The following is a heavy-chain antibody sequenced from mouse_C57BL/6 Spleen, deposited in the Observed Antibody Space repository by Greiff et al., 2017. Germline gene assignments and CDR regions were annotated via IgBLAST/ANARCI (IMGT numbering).Heavy chain of an antibody. V-gene: IGHV1-15*01. CDR1: GYTFTDYE. CDR2: IDPETGGT. Sequence: VQLQQSGAELVRPGASVTLSCKASGYTFTDYEMHWVKQTPVHGLEWIGAIDPETGGTAYNQKFKGKAILTAAKSSSTAYMELRSLTSEDSAVYYCTRSRTAQAWFAYWGQGTLVTVSA. CDR3: TRSRTAQAWFAY. D-gene: IGHD3-2*02. J-gene: IGHJ3*01.